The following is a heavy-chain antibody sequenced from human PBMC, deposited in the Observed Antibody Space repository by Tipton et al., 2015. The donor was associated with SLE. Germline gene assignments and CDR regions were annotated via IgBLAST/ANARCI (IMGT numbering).Heavy chain of an antibody. V-gene: IGHV3-23*01. CDR3: AKTRDKFGGVIVPPLVY. CDR1: GFTFSSYA. Sequence: AVSGFTFSSYAMSWVRQAPGKGLEWVSAISGSGGTTYYADSVKGRFTISRDNSKNTLYLQMNGLRAEDTAVYYCAKTRDKFGGVIVPPLVYWGQGTLVTVSS. D-gene: IGHD3-16*02. J-gene: IGHJ4*02. CDR2: ISGSGGTT.